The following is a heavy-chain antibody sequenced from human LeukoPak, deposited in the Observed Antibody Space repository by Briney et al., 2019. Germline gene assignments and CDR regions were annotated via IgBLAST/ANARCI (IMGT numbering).Heavy chain of an antibody. V-gene: IGHV3-21*01. D-gene: IGHD3-22*01. CDR2: ISSSSSYI. CDR1: GFTFPTYS. Sequence: GGSLRLSCAASGFTFPTYSMNWVRQAPGKGLEWVSSISSSSSYIYYADSVKGRFTISRDNAKNSLYLQMNSLRAEDTAVYYCARNYYDGSGYWYYFDYWGQGTLVTVSS. J-gene: IGHJ4*02. CDR3: ARNYYDGSGYWYYFDY.